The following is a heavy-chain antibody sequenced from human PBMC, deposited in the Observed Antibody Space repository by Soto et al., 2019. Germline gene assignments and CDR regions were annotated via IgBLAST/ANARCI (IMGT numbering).Heavy chain of an antibody. D-gene: IGHD3-9*01. Sequence: GESLKISCAASGFTFSSYWMSWVRQAPGKGLEWVANIKQDGSEKYYVDSVKGRFTISRDNAKNSLYLQMNSLRAEDTAVYYCARGNYDILTGTDNPLDAFDIWGQGTMVTVSS. CDR3: ARGNYDILTGTDNPLDAFDI. CDR1: GFTFSSYW. CDR2: IKQDGSEK. V-gene: IGHV3-7*03. J-gene: IGHJ3*02.